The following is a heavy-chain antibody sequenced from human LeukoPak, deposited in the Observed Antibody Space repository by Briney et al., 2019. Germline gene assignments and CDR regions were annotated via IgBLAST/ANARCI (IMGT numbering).Heavy chain of an antibody. CDR1: GDYINSHY. D-gene: IGHD7-27*01. Sequence: SETLSLTCSVSGDYINSHYWTWIRQSSGRGLEWLGYIHFGGSTKYNPSLKSPVTISIDTSRTQFSLRVYSVTAADTAVYYCARGQGYELNWGGSISAFDIWGQGTMVTVSS. J-gene: IGHJ3*02. CDR3: ARGQGYELNWGGSISAFDI. CDR2: IHFGGST. V-gene: IGHV4-59*08.